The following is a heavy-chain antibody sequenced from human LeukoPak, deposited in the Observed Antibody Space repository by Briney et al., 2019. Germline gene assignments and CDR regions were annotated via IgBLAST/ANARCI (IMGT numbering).Heavy chain of an antibody. J-gene: IGHJ4*02. CDR1: GYIFTNYD. Sequence: ASVTVSCKPSGYIFTNYDINWVRQAPGQGLEWMGWISPYNGDTKYAQKFQDRDTMSTDTSTSTTYMELRSRRSDHTAVYYCTRATGGLSDYWGQGTLVTVSS. V-gene: IGHV1-18*04. CDR2: ISPYNGDT. CDR3: TRATGGLSDY.